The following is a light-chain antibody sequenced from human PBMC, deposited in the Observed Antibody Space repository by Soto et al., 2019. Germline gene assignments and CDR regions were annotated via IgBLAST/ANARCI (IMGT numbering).Light chain of an antibody. CDR1: SSNIGNNY. CDR3: GTWDISLSLWV. V-gene: IGLV1-51*02. J-gene: IGLJ3*02. Sequence: QSVLTQPPSVSAAPGQKVTISCSGSSSNIGNNYVSWYQQLPETAPKLLIYENNKRPSGIPDRFSGSKSGTSATLGITGLQTGDEADYYCGTWDISLSLWVFGGGTQLNVL. CDR2: ENN.